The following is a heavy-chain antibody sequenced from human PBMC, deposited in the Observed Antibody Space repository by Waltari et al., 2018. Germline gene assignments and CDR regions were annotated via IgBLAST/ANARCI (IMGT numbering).Heavy chain of an antibody. D-gene: IGHD3-9*01. J-gene: IGHJ6*02. CDR3: VRLRASLTGFGPYGLDV. Sequence: QGQLAQSGSELKKPGASVKISCKASQYTFTDYAMNWVRQAPGQGPEWMGWINPNTGNPSYAQGFTGRFVFSLDTSVSTAYLEISGLKAEDTAVYYCVRLRASLTGFGPYGLDVWGQGTTVTVSS. CDR2: INPNTGNP. V-gene: IGHV7-4-1*02. CDR1: QYTFTDYA.